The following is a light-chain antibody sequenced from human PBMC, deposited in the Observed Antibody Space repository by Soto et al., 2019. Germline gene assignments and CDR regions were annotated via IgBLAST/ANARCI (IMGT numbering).Light chain of an antibody. Sequence: EILLTQSPGTLSLSPGERATLSCGASESVRSSSLAWYQHKPGQAPRLLISGASRRATDIPDRFSGSGSGTEFTLTIDRMQPEDFAVYYCQQYGSMWTFGHGTKVDIK. CDR2: GAS. CDR3: QQYGSMWT. J-gene: IGKJ1*01. V-gene: IGKV3-20*01. CDR1: ESVRSSS.